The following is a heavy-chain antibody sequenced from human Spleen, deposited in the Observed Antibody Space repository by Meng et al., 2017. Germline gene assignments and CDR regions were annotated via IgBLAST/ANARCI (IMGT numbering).Heavy chain of an antibody. CDR2: INHSGST. V-gene: IGHV4-34*01. CDR3: AGRVATIPTDEYYFDY. D-gene: IGHD5-12*01. CDR1: GGAFIGYY. J-gene: IGHJ4*02. Sequence: VHLQQWEGGLLKPSEPLPLTCAVYGGAFIGYYWSWIRQPPGKGLEWIGEINHSGSTNYNPSLKSRVTISVDTSKNQFSLKLSSVTAADTAVYYCAGRVATIPTDEYYFDYWGQGTLVTVSS.